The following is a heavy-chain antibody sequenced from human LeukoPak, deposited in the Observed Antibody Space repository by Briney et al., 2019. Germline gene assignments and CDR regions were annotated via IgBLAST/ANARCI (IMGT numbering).Heavy chain of an antibody. Sequence: SETLSLTCAVSGVSLSADYWSWIRQPPGKGLEWIGEVSPGGYAKYNPSLKSRVTISVDTSENQLSLRVTSVTAADTAMYYCARIRCGHSDDICSNHWAQGTLVTVSS. CDR1: GVSLSADY. CDR3: ARIRCGHSDDICSNH. CDR2: VSPGGYA. D-gene: IGHD2-21*01. V-gene: IGHV4-34*01. J-gene: IGHJ5*02.